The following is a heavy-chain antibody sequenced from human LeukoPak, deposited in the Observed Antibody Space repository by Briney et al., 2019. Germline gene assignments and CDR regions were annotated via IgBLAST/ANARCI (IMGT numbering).Heavy chain of an antibody. Sequence: GESLKISCKGSGYSFTSYWIGWVRQMPGKGXXXXGIIYPGDSDTRYSPSFQGQVTISADKSISTAYLQWSSLKASDTAMYYCARRLEYYGMDVWGQGTTVTVSS. V-gene: IGHV5-51*01. CDR1: GYSFTSYW. D-gene: IGHD1-1*01. CDR2: IYPGDSDT. J-gene: IGHJ6*02. CDR3: ARRLEYYGMDV.